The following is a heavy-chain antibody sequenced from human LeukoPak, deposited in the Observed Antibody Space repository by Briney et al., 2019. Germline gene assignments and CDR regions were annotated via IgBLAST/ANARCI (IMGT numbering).Heavy chain of an antibody. CDR3: AKVEYFDY. V-gene: IGHV3-23*01. CDR2: ISGSGGST. Sequence: GGSLRLSCAATGFTFSNYPMSAVRPAPGKGLEWVSAISGSGGSTYYADSVKGRFTISRDNSKNTLYLQTNSLRAEDTAVYYCAKVEYFDYWGQGTLVTVSS. J-gene: IGHJ4*02. CDR1: GFTFSNYP.